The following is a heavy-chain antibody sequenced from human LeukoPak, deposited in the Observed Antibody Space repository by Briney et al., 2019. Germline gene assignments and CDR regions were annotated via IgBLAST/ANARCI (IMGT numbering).Heavy chain of an antibody. J-gene: IGHJ6*02. D-gene: IGHD6-13*01. V-gene: IGHV4-59*01. CDR3: ARGIAAAGTLLEYYYYYGMDV. Sequence: PSETLSLTCTVSGGSISSYYWSWIRQPPGKGLEWIGYIYYSGSTNYNPSLKSRVTISVDTSKNQFSLKLSSVTAADTAVYYCARGIAAAGTLLEYYYYYGMDVWGQGTTVTVSS. CDR1: GGSISSYY. CDR2: IYYSGST.